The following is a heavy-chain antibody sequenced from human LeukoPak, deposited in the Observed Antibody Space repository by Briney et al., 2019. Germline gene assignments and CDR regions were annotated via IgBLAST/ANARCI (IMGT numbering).Heavy chain of an antibody. D-gene: IGHD2-15*01. CDR3: ARVNQVADAFDI. CDR2: INPNSGGT. CDR1: GYTFTGYY. Sequence: ASVKVSCKASGYTFTGYYMHWVRQAPGQGLEWMGWINPNSGGTNYAQKFQGRVTMTRDTSISTAYMELSRLRSDDTAVYYCARVNQVADAFDIWGQGTVVTVSS. V-gene: IGHV1-2*02. J-gene: IGHJ3*02.